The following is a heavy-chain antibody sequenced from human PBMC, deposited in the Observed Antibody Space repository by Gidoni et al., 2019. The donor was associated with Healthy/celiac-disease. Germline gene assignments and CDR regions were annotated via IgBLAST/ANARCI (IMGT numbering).Heavy chain of an antibody. CDR2: IDYSGST. D-gene: IGHD6-13*01. V-gene: IGHV4-59*01. CDR3: ARFAAAGTLGWFDP. Sequence: QVQLQESGPGLVKPSETLSLTCTVSGGSLSSYYWSWIRQPPGKGLEWIGYIDYSGSTNYNPSLKSRVTISVDTSKNQFSLKLSSVTAADTAVYYCARFAAAGTLGWFDPWGQGTLVTVSS. CDR1: GGSLSSYY. J-gene: IGHJ5*02.